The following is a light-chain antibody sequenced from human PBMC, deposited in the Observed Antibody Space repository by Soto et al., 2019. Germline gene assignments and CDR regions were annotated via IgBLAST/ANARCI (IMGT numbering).Light chain of an antibody. J-gene: IGKJ1*01. CDR1: QSVSSN. V-gene: IGKV3-15*01. CDR3: QQYNNWPRT. Sequence: EIVMTQSPATLSVSPGERATRSCRASQSVSSNLAWYQQKPGQAPRLLIYGASTRATGLPARFSGSGSGTEFTLTISSLQPEDFAVYYCQQYNNWPRTFGQGTKVDIK. CDR2: GAS.